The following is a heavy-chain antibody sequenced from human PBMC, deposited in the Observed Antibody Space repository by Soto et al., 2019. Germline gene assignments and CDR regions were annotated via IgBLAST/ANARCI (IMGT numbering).Heavy chain of an antibody. D-gene: IGHD3-10*01. CDR1: GGTFSNYA. Sequence: SVKVSCKASGGTFSNYAISWVRQAPGQGLEWMGGLIPIFGTANYAQKFQGRVTITADESTSTAYMELSSLRAEDTALYYCAKDSLQDYYGSGSPYYYYYGMDVWGQGTTVTVSS. CDR3: AKDSLQDYYGSGSPYYYYYGMDV. V-gene: IGHV1-69*13. J-gene: IGHJ6*02. CDR2: LIPIFGTA.